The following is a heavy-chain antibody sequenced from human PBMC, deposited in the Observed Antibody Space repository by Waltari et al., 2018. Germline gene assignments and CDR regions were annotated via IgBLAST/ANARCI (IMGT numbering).Heavy chain of an antibody. J-gene: IGHJ5*02. CDR3: ARTPPPMGFGVVIPFDP. CDR1: GYTFTSYY. Sequence: QVQLVQSGAEVKKPGASVKVSCKASGYTFTSYYMHWVRQAPGQGLEWMGIINPSGGSTSYAQKFQGRVTMTRDTSTSTVYMELSSLRSEDTAVYYCARTPPPMGFGVVIPFDPWGQGTLVTVSS. D-gene: IGHD3-3*01. V-gene: IGHV1-46*01. CDR2: INPSGGST.